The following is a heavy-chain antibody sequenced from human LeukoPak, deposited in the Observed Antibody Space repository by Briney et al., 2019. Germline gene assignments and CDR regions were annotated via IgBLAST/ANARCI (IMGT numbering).Heavy chain of an antibody. D-gene: IGHD6-6*01. CDR2: IIPILGIA. V-gene: IGHV1-69*04. CDR1: GGTFSSYA. Sequence: GASVKVSCKAFGGTFSSYAISWVRQAPGQGLEWMGRIIPILGIANYAQKFQGRVTITADKSTSTAYMELSSLRSEDTAVYYCARGTRGIQLGPFDYWGQGTLVTVSS. J-gene: IGHJ4*02. CDR3: ARGTRGIQLGPFDY.